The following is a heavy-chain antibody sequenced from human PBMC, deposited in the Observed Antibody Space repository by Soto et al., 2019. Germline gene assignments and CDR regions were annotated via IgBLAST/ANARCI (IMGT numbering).Heavy chain of an antibody. J-gene: IGHJ5*02. CDR1: GFIFSSYW. D-gene: IGHD6-19*01. Sequence: DVQLVESGGGLVQPGGSLRLSCVGSGFIFSSYWMNWVRQAPGKGLEWVANIKQDGSAMYYVDSVKGRFTISRDNAKNSLYLQMNSPRVEDTAVYFCATWMTSGWSAWGQGTLVTVSS. CDR2: IKQDGSAM. CDR3: ATWMTSGWSA. V-gene: IGHV3-7*05.